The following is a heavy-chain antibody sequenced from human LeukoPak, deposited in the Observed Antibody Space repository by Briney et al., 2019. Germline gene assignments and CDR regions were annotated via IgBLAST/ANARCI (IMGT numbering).Heavy chain of an antibody. V-gene: IGHV1-2*06. CDR3: ARDVSSTSNWEFDY. J-gene: IGHJ4*02. Sequence: ASVKVSCKASGYTFSSYGIGWVRQAPGQGLEWMGRINPNSGGTEYEQKFQGRVTMTRDTSISTAYVEVNRLISGDTAIYYCARDVSSTSNWEFDYWGQGTLVTVSS. CDR2: INPNSGGT. D-gene: IGHD1-26*01. CDR1: GYTFSSYG.